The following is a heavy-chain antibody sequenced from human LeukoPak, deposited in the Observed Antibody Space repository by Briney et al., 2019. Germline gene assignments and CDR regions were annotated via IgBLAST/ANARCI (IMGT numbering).Heavy chain of an antibody. D-gene: IGHD4-17*01. Sequence: PGGSLRLSCAASGFTVSSNYMSWVRQAPGKGLEWVSVIYSGGSTYYADSVKGRFTISRDNSKNTLYLQMNSLRAEDTAVYYCARTPSYGEIDYWGQGTLDTVSS. CDR2: IYSGGST. J-gene: IGHJ4*02. CDR3: ARTPSYGEIDY. V-gene: IGHV3-53*01. CDR1: GFTVSSNY.